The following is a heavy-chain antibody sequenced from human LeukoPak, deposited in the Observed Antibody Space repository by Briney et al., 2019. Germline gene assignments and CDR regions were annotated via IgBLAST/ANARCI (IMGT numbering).Heavy chain of an antibody. Sequence: PSETLSLTCAVCGGSFSGYYWSWIRQPPGKGLEWIGEINHSENTNYNPSLKTRVTMSVDTSKNQFSLKLNSVTAADTAVYYCARGRPYYYDSSGYFYWGQGTLVTVSS. CDR2: INHSENT. V-gene: IGHV4-34*01. CDR3: ARGRPYYYDSSGYFY. J-gene: IGHJ4*02. D-gene: IGHD3-22*01. CDR1: GGSFSGYY.